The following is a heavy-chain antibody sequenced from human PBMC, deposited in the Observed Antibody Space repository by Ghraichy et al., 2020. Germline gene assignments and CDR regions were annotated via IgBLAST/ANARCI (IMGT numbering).Heavy chain of an antibody. D-gene: IGHD1-26*01. CDR3: ARDEVGATTDYYYGMDV. CDR2: IYYSGST. J-gene: IGHJ6*02. Sequence: SETLSLTCTVSGGSVSSGSYYWSWIRQPPGKGLEWIGYIYYSGSTNYNPSLKSRVTISVDTSKNQFSLKLSSVTAADTAVYYCARDEVGATTDYYYGMDVWGQGTTVTVSS. CDR1: GGSVSSGSYY. V-gene: IGHV4-61*01.